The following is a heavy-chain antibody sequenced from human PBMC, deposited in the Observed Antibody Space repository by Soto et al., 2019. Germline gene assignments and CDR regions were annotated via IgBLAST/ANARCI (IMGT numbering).Heavy chain of an antibody. D-gene: IGHD2-2*01. V-gene: IGHV3-21*01. CDR1: GLTFSSYS. CDR3: ARDXTLYCSSTSCPSNWFDP. Sequence: PGGSLRLSCVGSGLTFSSYSMNWVRQAPGRGLERVSSISSSSSYIYYADSVKGRFTISRDNAKNSLYLQMNSLRAEDTAVYYCARDXTLYCSSTSCPSNWFDPWGQGTLVTVSS. CDR2: ISSSSSYI. J-gene: IGHJ5*02.